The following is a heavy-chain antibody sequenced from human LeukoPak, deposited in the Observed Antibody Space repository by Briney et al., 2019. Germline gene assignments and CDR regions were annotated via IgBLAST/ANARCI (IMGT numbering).Heavy chain of an antibody. D-gene: IGHD2-21*02. V-gene: IGHV4-34*01. CDR3: ARGRVLLAYCGGDCVDYFDY. Sequence: PSETLSLTCAVYGGSFSGYYWSWIRQPPGKGLEWIGEINHSGSTNYNPSLKSRVTISVDTSKNQFSLKLSSVTAADTAVYYCARGRVLLAYCGGDCVDYFDYWGQGTLVTVSS. J-gene: IGHJ4*02. CDR2: INHSGST. CDR1: GGSFSGYY.